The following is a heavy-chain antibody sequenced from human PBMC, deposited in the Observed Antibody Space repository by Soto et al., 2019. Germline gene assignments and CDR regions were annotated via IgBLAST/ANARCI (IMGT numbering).Heavy chain of an antibody. CDR3: GRYCSGGSCHTLDYYGMDV. CDR1: GGTFRNYG. J-gene: IGHJ6*02. D-gene: IGHD2-15*01. CDR2: IIPVFGTT. V-gene: IGHV1-69*13. Sequence: SVKVSCKASGGTFRNYGIGWVRQAPGQGLEWMGGIIPVFGTTNYAQKFQGRVTITADESSSTAYIEVSSLRSEDTAMFYCGRYCSGGSCHTLDYYGMDVWGQGTTVTVSS.